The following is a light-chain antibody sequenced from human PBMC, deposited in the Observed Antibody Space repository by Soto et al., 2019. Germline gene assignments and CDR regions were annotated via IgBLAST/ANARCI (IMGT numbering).Light chain of an antibody. J-gene: IGKJ1*01. CDR2: GAS. V-gene: IGKV3-15*01. Sequence: EIVMTQSPATLSVSPGERATISCRASQSVGSNLAWYQQKPGQAPRLLIYGASTRATGIPARLSGSGSGTEFTLTISILQSEDFAIYFCQQYNNWPPDRTFGQGTKVEIK. CDR3: QQYNNWPPDRT. CDR1: QSVGSN.